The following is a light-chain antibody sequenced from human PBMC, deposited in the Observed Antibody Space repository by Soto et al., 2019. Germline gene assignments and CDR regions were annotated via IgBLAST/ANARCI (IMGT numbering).Light chain of an antibody. CDR3: AAWDVSLVV. J-gene: IGLJ2*01. Sequence: QAVVTQPPSASGTPGQRVTISCSGSSSNIGTNTVIWYQQLPGAAPKLLIYSDNQRPPGVPDRFSGSKSGTSASLAISGLQSEDEADYYCAAWDVSLVVFGRGTKLTVL. CDR1: SSNIGTNT. V-gene: IGLV1-44*01. CDR2: SDN.